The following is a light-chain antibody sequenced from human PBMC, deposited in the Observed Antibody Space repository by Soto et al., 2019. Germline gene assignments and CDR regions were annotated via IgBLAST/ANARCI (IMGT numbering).Light chain of an antibody. CDR2: AAS. CDR3: QQTYGAPLP. V-gene: IGKV1-39*01. Sequence: DIQMAQSPSSLPASVGDRVTITCRASQSISTYLNWYQQKPGTAPKLLIHAASSLQGGVPSRFSGRGSATDFTLIISDLQPEDFATYVCQQTYGAPLPFGRGTRLEIK. CDR1: QSISTY. J-gene: IGKJ5*01.